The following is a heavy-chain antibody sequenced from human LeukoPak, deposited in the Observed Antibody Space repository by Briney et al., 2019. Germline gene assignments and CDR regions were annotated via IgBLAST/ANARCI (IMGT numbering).Heavy chain of an antibody. D-gene: IGHD1-26*01. CDR3: ARDFDGGSYRLDY. V-gene: IGHV3-48*03. CDR2: ISSSGSTI. CDR1: GFTFSSYE. J-gene: IGHJ4*02. Sequence: GSLRLSCAASGFTFSSYEMNWVRQAPGKGLEWVSYISSSGSTIYYADSVKGRFTIPRDNAKNSLYLQMNSLRAEDTAVYYCARDFDGGSYRLDYWGQGTLVTVSS.